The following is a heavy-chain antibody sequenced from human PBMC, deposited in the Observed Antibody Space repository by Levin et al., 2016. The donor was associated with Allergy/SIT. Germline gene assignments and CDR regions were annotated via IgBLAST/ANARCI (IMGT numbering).Heavy chain of an antibody. D-gene: IGHD2-15*01. V-gene: IGHV3-21*06. Sequence: GGSLXLSCVASGFTFDRFNMNWVRQTPGKGLEWVASISSFGSFTYYADSLKSRVTISRDNTKNSLFLQMDSLVAGDTAVYYCARDELRAGRIAVGWFDSWGQGSQVTVSS. J-gene: IGHJ5*01. CDR2: ISSFGSFT. CDR3: ARDELRAGRIAVGWFDS. CDR1: GFTFDRFN.